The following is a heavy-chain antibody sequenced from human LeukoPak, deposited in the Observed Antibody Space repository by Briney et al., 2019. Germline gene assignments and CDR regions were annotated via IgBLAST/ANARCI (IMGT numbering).Heavy chain of an antibody. CDR3: ARLTGIGSAGYFDY. CDR2: IHWIGGSA. J-gene: IGHJ4*02. Sequence: GGLRLSCVASAWSFDDYGMMWVRQAARKEVEGVSSIHWIGGSACYADSVKGLFTISRDNAKNSLYLQMNRLRAEDTALYYWARLTGIGSAGYFDYWGQGTLVTVSS. CDR1: AWSFDDYG. V-gene: IGHV3-20*04. D-gene: IGHD6-13*01.